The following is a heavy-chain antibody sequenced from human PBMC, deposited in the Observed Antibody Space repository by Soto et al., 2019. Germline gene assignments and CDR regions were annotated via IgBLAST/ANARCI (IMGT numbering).Heavy chain of an antibody. CDR3: AKGLSSPYYYDSSGYSAPLFDY. J-gene: IGHJ4*02. D-gene: IGHD3-22*01. CDR2: ISYDGSNK. V-gene: IGHV3-30*18. Sequence: PGGSLRLSCAASGFTFSSYGMHWVRQAPGKGLEWVAVISYDGSNKYYADSVKGRFTISRDNSKNTLYLQMNSLRAEDTAVYYCAKGLSSPYYYDSSGYSAPLFDYWGQGTLVTVSS. CDR1: GFTFSSYG.